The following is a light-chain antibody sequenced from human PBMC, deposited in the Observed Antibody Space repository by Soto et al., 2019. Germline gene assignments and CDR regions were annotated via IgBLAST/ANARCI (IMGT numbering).Light chain of an antibody. J-gene: IGLJ2*01. CDR3: SSFTTSNTLV. V-gene: IGLV2-14*01. CDR2: EVS. CDR1: SSDVGGFNY. Sequence: QSALPQPASVSGSPGQSITISCTGTSSDVGGFNYVSWYQHYPGEAPKLLIYEVSNRPSGVSSRFSGSKSGNTASLTISGLQADDEGDYYCSSFTTSNTLVFGGGTKVTVL.